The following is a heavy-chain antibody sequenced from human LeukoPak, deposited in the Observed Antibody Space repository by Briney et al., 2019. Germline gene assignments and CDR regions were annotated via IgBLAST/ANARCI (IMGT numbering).Heavy chain of an antibody. CDR1: GFTFDDYA. CDR2: ISWNSGSI. V-gene: IGHV3-9*01. Sequence: PGRSLRLSCAASGFTFDDYAMHWVRQAPGKGLEWVSGISWNSGSIGYADSVKGRFTISRDNAKNSLYLQMNSLRAEDTALYYCAKSLYDFWSGAIDSWGQGTLVTVSS. J-gene: IGHJ4*02. D-gene: IGHD3-3*01. CDR3: AKSLYDFWSGAIDS.